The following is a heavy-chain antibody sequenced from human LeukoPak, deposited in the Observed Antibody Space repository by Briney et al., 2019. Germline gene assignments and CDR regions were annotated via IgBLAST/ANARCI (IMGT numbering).Heavy chain of an antibody. CDR3: ARAEYSSSWYGWFDY. J-gene: IGHJ4*02. CDR2: IHYSGST. Sequence: NTSETLSLTCAVSGGSISSYYWSWIRQPPGKGLEWIGYIHYSGSTNYNPSLKSRVTISVDTSKNQFSLKLSSVTAADTAVYYCARAEYSSSWYGWFDYWGQGTLVTVSS. V-gene: IGHV4-59*01. D-gene: IGHD6-13*01. CDR1: GGSISSYY.